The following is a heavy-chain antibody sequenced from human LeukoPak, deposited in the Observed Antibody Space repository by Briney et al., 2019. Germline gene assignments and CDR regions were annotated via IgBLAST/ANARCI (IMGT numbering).Heavy chain of an antibody. D-gene: IGHD5-18*01. V-gene: IGHV3-7*01. CDR2: IKQDGSEK. Sequence: QTGGSLRLSCRASEFTFSDYWMTWVRQAPGKGLEWVASIKQDGSEKFYVDSVKGRFTISRDNAKNSLFLQMNSLRGEDAALYYCARAKIPMQLWSLFDYWGHGSLVTVSS. CDR3: ARAKIPMQLWSLFDY. J-gene: IGHJ4*01. CDR1: EFTFSDYW.